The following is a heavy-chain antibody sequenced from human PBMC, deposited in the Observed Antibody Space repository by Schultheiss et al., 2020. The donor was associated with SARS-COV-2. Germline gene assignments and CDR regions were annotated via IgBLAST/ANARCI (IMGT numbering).Heavy chain of an antibody. V-gene: IGHV4-34*01. CDR2: INHSGST. J-gene: IGHJ6*03. D-gene: IGHD6-13*01. Sequence: SETLSLTCAVYGGSFSGYYWSWIRQPPGKGLEWIGEINHSGSTNYNPSLKSRVTISVDTSKNQFSLKLSSVTAADTAVYYCARGTSSWYYYYMDVWGKGTTVTSSS. CDR1: GGSFSGYY. CDR3: ARGTSSWYYYYMDV.